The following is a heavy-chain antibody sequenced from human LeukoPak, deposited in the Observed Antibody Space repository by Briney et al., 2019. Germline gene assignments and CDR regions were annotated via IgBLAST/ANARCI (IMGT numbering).Heavy chain of an antibody. V-gene: IGHV1-69*13. CDR1: GGTFSSYA. CDR3: ASGKRYQLLFNWFDP. J-gene: IGHJ5*02. D-gene: IGHD2-2*01. Sequence: SVKVSCKASGGTFSSYAISWVRQAPGQGLEWMGGIIPIFGTANYAQKFQGRVTITADESTSTAYMELSSLRSEDTAVYYCASGKRYQLLFNWFDPWGQGTLVTVSS. CDR2: IIPIFGTA.